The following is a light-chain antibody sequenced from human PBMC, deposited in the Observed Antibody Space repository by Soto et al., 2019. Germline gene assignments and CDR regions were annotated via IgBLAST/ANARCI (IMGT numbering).Light chain of an antibody. CDR3: QQYSSYFRT. V-gene: IGKV1-5*03. CDR2: KAS. Sequence: DIQMTQSPSTLSASVGDRVTITCRASQSISSWLAWYQQKPGKAPKLLIYKASSLESGVPSRFSGSGSGTEFTLTISSLQPDDFATYYCQQYSSYFRTFGQGTKVDIK. J-gene: IGKJ1*01. CDR1: QSISSW.